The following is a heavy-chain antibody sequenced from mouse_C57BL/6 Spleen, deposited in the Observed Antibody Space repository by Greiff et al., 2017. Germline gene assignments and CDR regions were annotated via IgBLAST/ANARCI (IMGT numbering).Heavy chain of an antibody. Sequence: QVQLQQPGAELVRPGTSVKLSCKASGYTFTSYWMHWVKQRPGQGLEWIGVIDPSDSYTNYNQKFKGKATLTVDTSSSTAYMQLSSLTSEDSAVYYCALLRSFSDYAMDYWGQGTSVTVSS. CDR2: IDPSDSYT. V-gene: IGHV1-59*01. CDR1: GYTFTSYW. J-gene: IGHJ4*01. D-gene: IGHD1-1*01. CDR3: ALLRSFSDYAMDY.